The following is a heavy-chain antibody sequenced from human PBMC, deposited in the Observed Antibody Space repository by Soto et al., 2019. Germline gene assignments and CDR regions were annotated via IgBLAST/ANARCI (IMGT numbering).Heavy chain of an antibody. CDR1: GYTFTNYG. V-gene: IGHV1-18*01. D-gene: IGHD6-6*01. J-gene: IGHJ6*03. CDR3: ARVRKLDGYFYYSMDL. Sequence: QVQLLQSGAEVKKPGASVKVSCKASGYTFTNYGITWVRQAPGQGLEWMGWISAYYGNTHSTQRLQGRVTMTTDTPTRTADMALSGLRSDDTAVYYCARVRKLDGYFYYSMDLWGKATTV. CDR2: ISAYYGNT.